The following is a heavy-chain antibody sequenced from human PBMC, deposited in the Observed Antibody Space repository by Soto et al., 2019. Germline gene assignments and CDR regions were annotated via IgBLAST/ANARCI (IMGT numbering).Heavy chain of an antibody. CDR1: GFTFSSYG. D-gene: IGHD3-3*01. J-gene: IGHJ6*02. CDR2: IWYDGSNK. Sequence: GGSLRLSCAASGFTFSSYGMHWVRQAPGKGLEWVAVIWYDGSNKYYADSVKGRFTISRDNSKNTLYLQMNSLRAEDTAVYYCARDGRGAYYDFWSGHTIYYYYYGMDVWGQGTTVTVSS. CDR3: ARDGRGAYYDFWSGHTIYYYYYGMDV. V-gene: IGHV3-33*01.